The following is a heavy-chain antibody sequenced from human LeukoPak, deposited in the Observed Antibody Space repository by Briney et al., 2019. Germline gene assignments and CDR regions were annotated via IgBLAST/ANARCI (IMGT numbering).Heavy chain of an antibody. J-gene: IGHJ6*03. CDR3: AKVVKGSERLTMVRGVIIKTAGLYYMDV. CDR1: GFTLSSYA. CDR2: ISASGGST. Sequence: GGSLRLSCAASGFTLSSYAMSWVRQAPGKGLEWVSSISASGGSTNYADSVKGRFTISRDNSKNTVYLQMNSLRAEDTAVYYCAKVVKGSERLTMVRGVIIKTAGLYYMDVWGKGTTVTVSS. D-gene: IGHD3-10*01. V-gene: IGHV3-23*01.